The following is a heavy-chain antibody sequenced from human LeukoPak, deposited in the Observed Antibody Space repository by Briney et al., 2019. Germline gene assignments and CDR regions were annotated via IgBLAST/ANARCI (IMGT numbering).Heavy chain of an antibody. V-gene: IGHV3-23*01. CDR1: GFTFSSYA. Sequence: GGSLRLSCAASGFTFSSYAISWVRQAPGKGLEWVSAISGSGGSTYYADSVKGRFTISRDNSKNTLYLQMNSLRAEDTAVYYCASTDNSGYDWGFDYWGQGTLVTVSS. D-gene: IGHD5-12*01. J-gene: IGHJ4*02. CDR2: ISGSGGST. CDR3: ASTDNSGYDWGFDY.